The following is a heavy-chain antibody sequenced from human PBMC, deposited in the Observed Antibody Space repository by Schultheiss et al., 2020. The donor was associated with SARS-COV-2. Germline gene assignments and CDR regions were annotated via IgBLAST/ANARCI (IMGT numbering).Heavy chain of an antibody. CDR2: LSNSGSA. CDR1: GGSISSYY. Sequence: SETLSLTCTVSGGSISSYYWSWIRQPPGKGLEWLGYLSNSGSANYNTSLKSRVTISLDTSKNQFSLKLSSVTAADTAVYYCARDLGEYGGFDYWGQGTLVTVSS. D-gene: IGHD3-10*01. CDR3: ARDLGEYGGFDY. J-gene: IGHJ4*02. V-gene: IGHV4-4*08.